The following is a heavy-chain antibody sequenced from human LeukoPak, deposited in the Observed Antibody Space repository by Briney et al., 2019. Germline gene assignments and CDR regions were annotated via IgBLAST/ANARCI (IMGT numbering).Heavy chain of an antibody. D-gene: IGHD3-10*01. CDR3: VRSPIGASAY. V-gene: IGHV1-2*02. Sequence: GASVKVSCKPSGYTFTDSYIHWVRQAPGVGLQWMGWISPNNGDTKYAEDFQDRVTKTRDTSISTAYMELTGLTPDDTAVYYCVRSPIGASAYWGRGTLVTVSS. CDR2: ISPNNGDT. CDR1: GYTFTDSY. J-gene: IGHJ4*02.